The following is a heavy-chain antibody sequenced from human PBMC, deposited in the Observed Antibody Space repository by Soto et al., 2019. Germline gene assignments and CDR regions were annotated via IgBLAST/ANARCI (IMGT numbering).Heavy chain of an antibody. D-gene: IGHD2-21*02. V-gene: IGHV3-23*01. CDR1: GFTFSSYA. Sequence: PGGSLRLSCAASGFTFSSYAMSWVRQAPGKGLEWVSAISASGARAYYADSVEGRFTFSRDNSKNTLYLQMDSLRAEDTAVYYCAKQGVVVTAIDYWGQGTLVTVPQ. CDR2: ISASGARA. J-gene: IGHJ4*02. CDR3: AKQGVVVTAIDY.